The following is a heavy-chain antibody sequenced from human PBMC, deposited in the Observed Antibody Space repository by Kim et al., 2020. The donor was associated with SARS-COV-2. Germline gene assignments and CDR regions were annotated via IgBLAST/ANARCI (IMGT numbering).Heavy chain of an antibody. CDR1: GYTFTSYD. Sequence: ASVKVSCKASGYTFTSYDINWVRQATGQGLEWMGWMNPNSGNTGYAQKFQGRVTMTRNTSISTAYMELSRLRSDDTAVYYCARVLNYDFWSGYYPISYYMDVWGKGTTVTVSS. CDR3: ARVLNYDFWSGYYPISYYMDV. V-gene: IGHV1-8*01. D-gene: IGHD3-3*01. J-gene: IGHJ6*03. CDR2: MNPNSGNT.